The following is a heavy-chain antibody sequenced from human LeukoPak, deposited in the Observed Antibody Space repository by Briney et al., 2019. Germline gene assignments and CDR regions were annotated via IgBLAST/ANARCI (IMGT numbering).Heavy chain of an antibody. J-gene: IGHJ4*02. Sequence: ASVKVSCKASGYTFTGYYMHWVRQAPGQGLEWLGWINPNSGGSNYAQKFQGRVTMTRDTSISTAYMELSRLRPDDTAVYYCATGSSLYYFDHWGQGTLVTVSS. CDR1: GYTFTGYY. CDR3: ATGSSLYYFDH. CDR2: INPNSGGS. V-gene: IGHV1-2*02. D-gene: IGHD6-6*01.